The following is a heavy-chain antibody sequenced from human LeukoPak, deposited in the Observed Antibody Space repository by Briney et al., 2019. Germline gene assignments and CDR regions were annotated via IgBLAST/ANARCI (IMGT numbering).Heavy chain of an antibody. CDR3: AKEGDFWSGYLDY. CDR2: ISGSGGST. J-gene: IGHJ4*02. CDR1: GFTFSSYA. V-gene: IGHV3-23*01. D-gene: IGHD3-3*01. Sequence: GGSLRLSCAASGFTFSSYAMSWVRQAPGKGLEWVSAISGSGGSTYYADSVKGRFTISRDNPKNTLYLQMNSLRAEDTAVYCCAKEGDFWSGYLDYWGQGTLVTVSS.